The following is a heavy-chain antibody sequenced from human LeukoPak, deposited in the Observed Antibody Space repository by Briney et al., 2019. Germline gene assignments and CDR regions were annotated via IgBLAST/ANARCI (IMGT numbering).Heavy chain of an antibody. V-gene: IGHV3-53*01. CDR2: IYSGGST. J-gene: IGHJ4*02. D-gene: IGHD2-2*01. Sequence: GGSLRLSCAASGFTVSSNYMSWVRQAPGKGLEWVSDIYSGGSTYYADSVRGRFTISRDNSKNTLYLQMNSLKTEDTAVYHCTRVFGVVPAANLIGYWGQGTLVTVSS. CDR3: TRVFGVVPAANLIGY. CDR1: GFTVSSNY.